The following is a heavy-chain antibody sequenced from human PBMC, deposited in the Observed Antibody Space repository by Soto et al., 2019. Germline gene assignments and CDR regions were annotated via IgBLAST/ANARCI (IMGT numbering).Heavy chain of an antibody. J-gene: IGHJ6*02. CDR1: GFTFSSYG. D-gene: IGHD3-10*01. V-gene: IGHV3-30*18. Sequence: GGSLRLSCAASGFTFSSYGMHWVRQAPGKGLEWVAVISYDGSNKYYADSVKGRFTISRDNSKNTLYLQMNSLRAEDTAVYYCAKVSDYYGSGSYYYYGMDVWGQGTTVTV. CDR3: AKVSDYYGSGSYYYYGMDV. CDR2: ISYDGSNK.